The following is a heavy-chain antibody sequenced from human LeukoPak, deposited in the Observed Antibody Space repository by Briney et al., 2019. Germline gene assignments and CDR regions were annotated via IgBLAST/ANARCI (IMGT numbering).Heavy chain of an antibody. CDR1: GDSVSSNSAA. V-gene: IGHV6-1*01. J-gene: IGHJ6*02. CDR3: AREGGYSSSWYSVQSYYYGMDV. D-gene: IGHD6-13*01. Sequence: SQTLSLTCAISGDSVSSNSAAWNWIRQSPSRGLEWLGGTYYRSKWYNDYAVSVKSRITINPDTSKNQFSLQLNSVTPEDTAVYYCAREGGYSSSWYSVQSYYYGMDVWGQGTTVTVSS. CDR2: TYYRSKWYN.